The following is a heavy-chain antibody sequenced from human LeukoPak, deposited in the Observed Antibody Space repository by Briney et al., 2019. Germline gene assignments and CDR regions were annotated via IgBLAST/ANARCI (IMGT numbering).Heavy chain of an antibody. CDR1: GFTFSDYY. J-gene: IGHJ6*02. D-gene: IGHD5-12*01. Sequence: GGSLRLSCAASGFTFSDYYMSWIRQAPGKGLEWVSYISSSGSTIYYADSVKGRFTISRDNAKTSLYLQMNSLRAEDTAVYYCARDGYSGYDLDYGMDVWGQGTTVTVSS. CDR2: ISSSGSTI. V-gene: IGHV3-11*01. CDR3: ARDGYSGYDLDYGMDV.